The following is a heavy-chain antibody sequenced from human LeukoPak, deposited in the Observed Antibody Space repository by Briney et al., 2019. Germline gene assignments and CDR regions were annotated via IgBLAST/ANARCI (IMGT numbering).Heavy chain of an antibody. J-gene: IGHJ4*02. Sequence: GGSLRLSCAASGFTFSSYSMNWVRQAPGKGLEWVSSISSSSSYIYYADSVKGRFTISRDNAKNSVYLQMNSLRAEDTAVYYCARDCESGYSYGLCWGQGTLVTVSS. V-gene: IGHV3-21*01. D-gene: IGHD5-18*01. CDR3: ARDCESGYSYGLC. CDR2: ISSSSSYI. CDR1: GFTFSSYS.